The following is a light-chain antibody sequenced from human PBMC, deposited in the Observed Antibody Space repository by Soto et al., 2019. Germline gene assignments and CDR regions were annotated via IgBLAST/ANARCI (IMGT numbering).Light chain of an antibody. CDR2: WAS. V-gene: IGKV4-1*01. CDR1: QSLLHSSNNKNY. J-gene: IGKJ1*01. CDR3: QQYYSTPQT. Sequence: DIVMTQSPDSLAVSLGERATINCKSSQSLLHSSNNKNYLAWYQQKPRQPPKLIIYWASTRESGVPDRFSGSGSGTDFTLTISSLQAEDVAVYYCQQYYSTPQTFGQGTTVDIK.